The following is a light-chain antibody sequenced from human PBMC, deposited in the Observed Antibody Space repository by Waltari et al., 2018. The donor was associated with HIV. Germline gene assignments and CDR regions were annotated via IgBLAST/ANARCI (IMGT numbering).Light chain of an antibody. CDR1: SSDVGGYKS. J-gene: IGLJ3*02. V-gene: IGLV2-14*01. CDR3: NSYTKNNTWV. CDR2: EVS. Sequence: QSALTQPASVSGSPGQSITIPCPGTSSDVGGYKSVSWYQQYPGKAPKLMIYEVSKRPSGVSNRFSGSKSVSTASLTISGLQAEDEADYYCNSYTKNNTWVFGGGTKLTVL.